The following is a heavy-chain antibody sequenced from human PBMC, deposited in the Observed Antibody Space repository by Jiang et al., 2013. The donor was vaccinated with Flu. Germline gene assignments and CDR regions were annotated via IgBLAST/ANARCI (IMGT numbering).Heavy chain of an antibody. J-gene: IGHJ4*02. Sequence: AISSNGGSTYYADSVKGRFTISRDNSKNTLYLQMSSLRAEDTAVYYCVKDRGSYSWGQGTLVTVSS. CDR2: ISSNGGST. CDR3: VKDRGSYS. V-gene: IGHV3-64D*09. D-gene: IGHD1-26*01.